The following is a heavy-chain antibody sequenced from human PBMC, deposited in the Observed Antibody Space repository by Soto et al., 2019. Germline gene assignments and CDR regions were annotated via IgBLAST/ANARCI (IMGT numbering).Heavy chain of an antibody. V-gene: IGHV3-48*01. Sequence: PGGSLRLSCAASGFTFSSYSMNWVRQAPGKGLEWVSYISSCSTIYYADSVKGRFTISRDNAKNSLYLQMNSLRAEDTAVYYCAREDDYLNWFDPWGQGTLVTVSS. CDR1: GFTFSSYS. CDR2: ISSCSTI. D-gene: IGHD4-17*01. CDR3: AREDDYLNWFDP. J-gene: IGHJ5*02.